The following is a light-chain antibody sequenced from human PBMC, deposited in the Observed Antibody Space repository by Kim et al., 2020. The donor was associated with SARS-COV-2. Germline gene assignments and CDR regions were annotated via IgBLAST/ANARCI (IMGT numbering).Light chain of an antibody. Sequence: DIRMTQSPSTLSASIGDRVTITCRASWNIATWVAWYQQKPGEAPRLLIYKASNLKSGVPSRFSGSGSGTEFTLTTDSLQADDLATYYCQQYKSYPWTFGQGTKVDIK. J-gene: IGKJ1*01. CDR2: KAS. CDR3: QQYKSYPWT. V-gene: IGKV1-5*03. CDR1: WNIATW.